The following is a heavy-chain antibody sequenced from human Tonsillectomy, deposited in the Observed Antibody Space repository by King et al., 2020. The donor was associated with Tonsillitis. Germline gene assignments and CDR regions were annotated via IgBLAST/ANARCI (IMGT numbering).Heavy chain of an antibody. V-gene: IGHV4-30-4*01. Sequence: VQLQESGPGLVKPSQTLSLTCTVSGGSINSGDYYWSWIRQPPGKGLEWIGYIYYSGSTYYNPSLKSRVTISVDTSKNRFSLKLSSVTAADTAVYYCARDYDYVWGSYRNDDAFDIWGQGTMVTVSS. CDR3: ARDYDYVWGSYRNDDAFDI. D-gene: IGHD3-16*02. CDR1: GGSINSGDYY. J-gene: IGHJ3*02. CDR2: IYYSGST.